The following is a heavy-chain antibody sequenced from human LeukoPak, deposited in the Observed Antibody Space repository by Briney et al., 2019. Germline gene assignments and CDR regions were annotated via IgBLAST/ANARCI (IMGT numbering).Heavy chain of an antibody. Sequence: GGSLRLSCAASGFTVSSNYMSWVRQAPGKGLEWVSVIYSGGSTYYADSAKGRFTISRDNSKNTLYLQMNSLRAEDTAVYYCARSPSRVSAAIFDYWGQGTLVTVSS. CDR2: IYSGGST. CDR3: ARSPSRVSAAIFDY. J-gene: IGHJ4*02. D-gene: IGHD2-2*01. CDR1: GFTVSSNY. V-gene: IGHV3-53*01.